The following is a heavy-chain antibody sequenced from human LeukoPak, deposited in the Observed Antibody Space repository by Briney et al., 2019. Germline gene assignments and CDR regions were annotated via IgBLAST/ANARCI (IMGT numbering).Heavy chain of an antibody. D-gene: IGHD3-3*01. CDR2: INHSGST. V-gene: IGHV4-34*01. J-gene: IGHJ4*02. Sequence: PSETLSLTCAVYGGSFSGYYWSWIRQPPGKGLEWIGEINHSGSTNYNPSLKSRVTISVDTSKNRFSLTLSSVTAADTAVYYCARASSYDFWSGYYSPYYFDYWGQGTLVTVSS. CDR1: GGSFSGYY. CDR3: ARASSYDFWSGYYSPYYFDY.